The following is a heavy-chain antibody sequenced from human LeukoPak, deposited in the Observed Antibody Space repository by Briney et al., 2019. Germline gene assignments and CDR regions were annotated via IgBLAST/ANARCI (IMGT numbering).Heavy chain of an antibody. D-gene: IGHD6-13*01. Sequence: GGSLRLSCAASGFTFSDYYMSWIRQAPGKGLEWISYISGSGSTIYYADSVKGRFTISRDNAKNSLYLQMNSLRAEDTAVYYCAKKAAAGYYYYYYMDVWGKGTTVTVSS. V-gene: IGHV3-11*01. CDR1: GFTFSDYY. CDR2: ISGSGSTI. J-gene: IGHJ6*03. CDR3: AKKAAAGYYYYYYMDV.